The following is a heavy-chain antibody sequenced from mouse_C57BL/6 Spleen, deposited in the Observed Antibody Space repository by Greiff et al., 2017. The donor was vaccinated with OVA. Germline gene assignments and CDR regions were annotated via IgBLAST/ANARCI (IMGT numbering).Heavy chain of an antibody. J-gene: IGHJ1*03. D-gene: IGHD2-2*01. CDR1: GYSITSGYY. CDR3: AREAGYYGYFDV. V-gene: IGHV3-6*01. Sequence: EVQLQESGPGLVKPSQSLSLTCSVTGYSITSGYYWNWIRQFPGNKLEWMGYISYDGSNNYNPSLKNRISITRDTSKNQFFLKLNSVTTEDTATYYCAREAGYYGYFDVWGTGTTVTVSS. CDR2: ISYDGSN.